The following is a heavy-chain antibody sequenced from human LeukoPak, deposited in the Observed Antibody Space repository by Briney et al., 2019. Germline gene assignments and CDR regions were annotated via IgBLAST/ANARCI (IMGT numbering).Heavy chain of an antibody. V-gene: IGHV3-53*01. CDR1: GFDVGRNY. CDR2: IYSGGAT. J-gene: IGHJ4*02. Sequence: PGGSLRLSCAASGFDVGRNYMTLVRQAPGEGLEWVSFIYSGGATYYADSVSGRFTISRDSSKNTLYLQMNSLRVEDTAVYYCARVSGYYWGQGTLVTVSS. CDR3: ARVSGYY. D-gene: IGHD3-9*01.